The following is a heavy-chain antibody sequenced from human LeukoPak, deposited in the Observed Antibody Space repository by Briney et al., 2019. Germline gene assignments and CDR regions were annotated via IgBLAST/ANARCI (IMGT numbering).Heavy chain of an antibody. CDR3: ARDWNGGSYSLDY. V-gene: IGHV4-4*07. Sequence: PSETLSLTCTVSRGSISTYFWSWIRQPAGKGLEWIGHIYSSGRTNYNPSLKSRVTMSVDTSKNQFSLRLSSVTAADTAVYYCARDWNGGSYSLDYWGQGTLVTVSS. CDR2: IYSSGRT. CDR1: RGSISTYF. J-gene: IGHJ4*02. D-gene: IGHD1-26*01.